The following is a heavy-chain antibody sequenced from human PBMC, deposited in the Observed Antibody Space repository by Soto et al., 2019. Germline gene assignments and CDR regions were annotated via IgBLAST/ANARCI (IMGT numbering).Heavy chain of an antibody. Sequence: GGLTPACAACGSTFSSYSMNWVRRAPGKGLEWVSSISSSSSYIYYADSVKGRFTISRDNAKNSLYLQMNRLRDEDTAVYYCARGAVGATGLSRVEPNDYWGQGTPVTVSS. CDR3: ARGAVGATGLSRVEPNDY. V-gene: IGHV3-21*01. D-gene: IGHD1-26*01. CDR2: ISSSSSYI. CDR1: GSTFSSYS. J-gene: IGHJ4*02.